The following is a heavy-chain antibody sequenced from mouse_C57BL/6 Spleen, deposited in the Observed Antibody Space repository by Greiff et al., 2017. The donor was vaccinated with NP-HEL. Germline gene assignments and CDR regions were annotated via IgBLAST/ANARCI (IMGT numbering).Heavy chain of an antibody. CDR3: ARAATVVATNPFAY. Sequence: VQLQQPGAELVRPGTSVKLSCKASGYTFTSYWMHWVKQRPGQGLEWIGVIDPSDSYPNYNQKFKGKATLTVDTSSSTAYMQLSSLTSEDSAVYYCARAATVVATNPFAYWGQGTLVTVSA. D-gene: IGHD1-1*01. V-gene: IGHV1-59*01. CDR2: IDPSDSYP. CDR1: GYTFTSYW. J-gene: IGHJ3*01.